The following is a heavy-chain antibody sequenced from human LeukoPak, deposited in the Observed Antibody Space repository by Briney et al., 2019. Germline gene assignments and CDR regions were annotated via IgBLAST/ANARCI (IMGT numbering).Heavy chain of an antibody. CDR3: AKDRDYGDYPSAYYYYMDV. CDR2: IQYDGTNK. CDR1: GFTFSTYG. V-gene: IGHV3-30*02. J-gene: IGHJ6*03. Sequence: GGSLRLSCAASGFTFSTYGIHWVRQAPGKGLEWVAFIQYDGTNKWYADSVKGRFTISRDNSKNMLYLQMNSLRAEDTAVYHCAKDRDYGDYPSAYYYYMDVWGKGTTVTVSS. D-gene: IGHD4-17*01.